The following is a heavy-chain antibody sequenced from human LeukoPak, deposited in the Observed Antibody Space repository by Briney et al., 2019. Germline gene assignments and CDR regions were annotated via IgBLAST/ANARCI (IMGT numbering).Heavy chain of an antibody. CDR1: GFTFSSYE. V-gene: IGHV3-48*03. J-gene: IGHJ4*02. CDR3: ARDAHYYDSSGYLRAPFDY. D-gene: IGHD3-22*01. CDR2: INGGGSTI. Sequence: GGSLRLSCAASGFTFSSYEMHWVRQAPGKGLEWVSYINGGGSTIHYADSVKGRFTISRDNTKNSLSLQMNSLRVEDTAVYYCARDAHYYDSSGYLRAPFDYWGQGTLVTVSS.